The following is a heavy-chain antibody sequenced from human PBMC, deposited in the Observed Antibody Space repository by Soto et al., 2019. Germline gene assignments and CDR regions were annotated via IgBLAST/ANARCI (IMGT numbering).Heavy chain of an antibody. D-gene: IGHD7-27*01. CDR1: GDTFKNCV. CDR3: AAELGLGKLSVV. Sequence: VQVVQSGVEVRRPGSSVKVSCKASGDTFKNCVISWVRQAPGQGLEWMGGIIPLFGTTDFAQRFQGRLTITTDESTTTAYMELSRLRSEDTATYYCAAELGLGKLSVVWGQGTTVIVSS. J-gene: IGHJ6*02. V-gene: IGHV1-69*01. CDR2: IIPLFGTT.